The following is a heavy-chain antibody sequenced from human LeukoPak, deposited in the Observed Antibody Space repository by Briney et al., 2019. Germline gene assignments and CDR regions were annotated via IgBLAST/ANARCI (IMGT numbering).Heavy chain of an antibody. CDR2: ISYSGST. J-gene: IGHJ4*02. Sequence: SETLSLTCTVSGGSISSSNYCWGWIRQPPGKGLEWIGSISYSGSTYYNPSLKSRVTISVDTSKNQFSLKLSSVTAADTAVYFCARGFRGDNFDYWGQGTLVTVSS. CDR3: ARGFRGDNFDY. V-gene: IGHV4-39*07. D-gene: IGHD7-27*01. CDR1: GGSISSSNYC.